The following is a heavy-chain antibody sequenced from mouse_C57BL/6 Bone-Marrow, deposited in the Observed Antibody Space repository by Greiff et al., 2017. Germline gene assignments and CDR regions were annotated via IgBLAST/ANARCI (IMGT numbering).Heavy chain of an antibody. CDR1: GYAFSSSW. D-gene: IGHD1-2*01. J-gene: IGHJ2*01. CDR3: AIPLGYGDY. Sequence: QVQLKQSGPELVKPGASVKISCKASGYAFSSSWMNWVKQRPGTGLEWIGRIYPGDGDTNYNGKFKGKATLTADKSSSTAYMQLSSLTSDDSAGYCGAIPLGYGDYGGQGTTLTVSS. V-gene: IGHV1-82*01. CDR2: IYPGDGDT.